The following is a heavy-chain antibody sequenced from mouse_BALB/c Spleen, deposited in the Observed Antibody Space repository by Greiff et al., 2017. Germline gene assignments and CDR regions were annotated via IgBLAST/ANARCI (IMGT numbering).Heavy chain of an antibody. J-gene: IGHJ3*01. CDR3: ARSGDDYTFAY. CDR1: GFNIKDYY. CDR2: IDPENGNT. D-gene: IGHD2-4*01. Sequence: EVQLQQSGAELVRPGALVKLSCKASGFNIKDYYMHWVKQRPEQGLEWIGWIDPENGNTIYDPKFQGKASITADTSSNTAYLQLSSLTSEDTAVYYCARSGDDYTFAYWGQGTLVTVSA. V-gene: IGHV14-1*02.